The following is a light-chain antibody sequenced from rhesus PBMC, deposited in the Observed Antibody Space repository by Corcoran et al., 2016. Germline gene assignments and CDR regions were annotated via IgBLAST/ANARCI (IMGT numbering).Light chain of an antibody. J-gene: IGKJ2*01. CDR2: LGS. CDR3: MQSLHIPYS. Sequence: DIMLTQTPLSLPVTPGEPASISCRSSQILLDPTGYTHLYWYLQQPGQFPQLLIYLGSSRATGGQDRFSGRGSGTDFTLKISRVEAEDVGICCCMQSLHIPYSFGQGTRVETK. V-gene: IGKV2-78*01. CDR1: QILLDPTGYTH.